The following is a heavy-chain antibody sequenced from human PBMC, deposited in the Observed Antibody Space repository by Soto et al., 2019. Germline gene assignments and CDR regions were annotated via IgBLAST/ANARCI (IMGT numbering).Heavy chain of an antibody. D-gene: IGHD2-8*01. J-gene: IGHJ4*02. V-gene: IGHV3-23*01. CDR2: ISGSGGST. Sequence: PGGSLRLSCAASGFTFSSYAMSWVRQAPGKGLEWVSAISGSGGSTYYADSVKGRFTISRDNSKNTLYLQMNSLRAEDTAVYYCFSLGYCTNGVCYGLFSDYWGQGTLVTVSS. CDR1: GFTFSSYA. CDR3: FSLGYCTNGVCYGLFSDY.